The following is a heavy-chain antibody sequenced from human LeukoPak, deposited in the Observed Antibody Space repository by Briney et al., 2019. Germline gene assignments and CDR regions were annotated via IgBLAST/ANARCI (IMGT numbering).Heavy chain of an antibody. J-gene: IGHJ3*02. V-gene: IGHV4-39*07. Sequence: SETLSLTCSVSGDSISSSSSYWGWIRQPPGKGLEWIGSVYYRGNTYYNPSLKSRVTTSVDTSKNQFSLKLSSVTAADTAVYYCARGPTRDDVFDIWGQGTMVTVSS. CDR2: VYYRGNT. CDR1: GDSISSSSSY. CDR3: ARGPTRDDVFDI.